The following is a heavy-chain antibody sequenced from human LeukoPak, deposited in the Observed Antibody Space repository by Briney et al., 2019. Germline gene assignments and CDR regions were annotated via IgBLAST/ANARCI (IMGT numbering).Heavy chain of an antibody. CDR3: AKAPHQTGSGSYFDY. CDR1: GFTFSSYG. CDR2: IRYDGSNK. J-gene: IGHJ4*02. D-gene: IGHD1-26*01. V-gene: IGHV3-30*02. Sequence: PGGSLRLSCAASGFTFSSYGMHWVRQAPGKGLEWVAFIRYDGSNKYYADSVKGRFTISRDNSKNTLYLQMNSLRAEDTAVYYCAKAPHQTGSGSYFDYWGQGTLVTVSS.